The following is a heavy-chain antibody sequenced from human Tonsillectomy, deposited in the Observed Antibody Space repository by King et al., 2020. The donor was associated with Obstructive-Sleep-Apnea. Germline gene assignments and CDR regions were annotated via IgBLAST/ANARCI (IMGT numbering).Heavy chain of an antibody. CDR2: IYYSGST. J-gene: IGHJ4*02. CDR3: ARMLSGSYNY. CDR1: SGSISSYY. D-gene: IGHD1-26*01. Sequence: QLQESGPGLVKPSETLSLTCTVSSGSISSYYWSWIRQRPGKGLEWIGYIYYSGSTNYNPPPKSRVTISVDTSKNKFSLKLSSVTAADTAVYYCARMLSGSYNYWGQGTLVTVSS. V-gene: IGHV4-59*01.